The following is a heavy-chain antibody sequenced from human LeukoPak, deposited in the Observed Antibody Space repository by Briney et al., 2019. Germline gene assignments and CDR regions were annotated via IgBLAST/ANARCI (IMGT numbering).Heavy chain of an antibody. V-gene: IGHV1-2*02. D-gene: IGHD6-19*01. Sequence: ASVKVSCKASGYMFTGYYMHWVRQALGQGLEWMGWINPNSGGTNYAQKFQGRVTMTRDTSISTAYMDLNRLRSDDTAVYYCARVVAVTGTPVYYMDVWGKGTTVTVSS. CDR2: INPNSGGT. J-gene: IGHJ6*03. CDR3: ARVVAVTGTPVYYMDV. CDR1: GYMFTGYY.